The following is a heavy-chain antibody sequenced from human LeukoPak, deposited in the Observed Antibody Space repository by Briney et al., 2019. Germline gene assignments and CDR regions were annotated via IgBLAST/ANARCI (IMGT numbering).Heavy chain of an antibody. V-gene: IGHV4-38-2*02. J-gene: IGHJ4*02. D-gene: IGHD3-22*01. Sequence: SETLSLTCTVSGYSISSGYFWGWIRQPPGKGLEWIGVYHVGTTDYNPSLKSRVTISVDRSKSQMSLKLSSVTAADTAVYYCAREGPGGSGSHDYWGQGSQVTVSS. CDR1: GYSISSGYF. CDR2: VYHVGTT. CDR3: AREGPGGSGSHDY.